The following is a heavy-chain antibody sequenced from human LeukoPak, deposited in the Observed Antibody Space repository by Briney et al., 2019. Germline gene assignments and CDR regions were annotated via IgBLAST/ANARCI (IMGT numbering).Heavy chain of an antibody. CDR1: GFTFDDYA. J-gene: IGHJ4*02. V-gene: IGHV3-43*02. Sequence: GGSLRLSCAASGFTFDDYAMHWVRQAPGKGLEWVSLISGDVGSTYYADSVKGQFTISRDNSKNSLYLQMNSLRTEDTALYYCAKDKVLRYFDWSAFDYWGQGTLVTVSS. CDR2: ISGDVGST. D-gene: IGHD3-9*01. CDR3: AKDKVLRYFDWSAFDY.